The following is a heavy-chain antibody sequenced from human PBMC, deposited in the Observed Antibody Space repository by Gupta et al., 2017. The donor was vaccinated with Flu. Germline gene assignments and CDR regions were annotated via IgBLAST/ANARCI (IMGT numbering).Heavy chain of an antibody. D-gene: IGHD2-8*01. Sequence: QVQLVESGGGVVQPGRSLRLSCAASGFPFSSYGMHWVRQAPGKGLEWVAVIWYDGSNKYYADSVKGRFTISRDNSKNTLYLQMNSLRAEDTAVYYCARENCTNGVCYKEGGWFDPWGQGTLVTVSS. CDR3: ARENCTNGVCYKEGGWFDP. CDR1: GFPFSSYG. V-gene: IGHV3-33*01. CDR2: IWYDGSNK. J-gene: IGHJ5*02.